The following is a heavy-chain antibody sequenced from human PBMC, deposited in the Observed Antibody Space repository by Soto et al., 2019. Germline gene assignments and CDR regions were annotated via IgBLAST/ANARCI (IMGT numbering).Heavy chain of an antibody. J-gene: IGHJ4*02. CDR2: SYSSGST. CDR3: ARRYGYSFDY. Sequence: QVQLQESGPGLVKPSETLSLTCTVSGGSISSYYWSWIRQPPGKGLEWIGYSYSSGSTNYNPYLKRRVNISVDTSKNQYTRKLSSVTAADTAVYYGARRYGYSFDYWGQGTLVTVSS. V-gene: IGHV4-59*08. D-gene: IGHD1-1*01. CDR1: GGSISSYY.